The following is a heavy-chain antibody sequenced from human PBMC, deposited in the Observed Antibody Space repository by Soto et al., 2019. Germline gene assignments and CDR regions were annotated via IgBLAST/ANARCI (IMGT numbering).Heavy chain of an antibody. CDR1: GFSLSTRTVG. CDR2: IYWDDDK. CDR3: AHTVTRFDYFDY. Sequence: QITLKESGPTLVKPTQTLTLTCTFSGFSLSTRTVGVGWIRQPPGKALEWLALIYWDDDKRYSPSLRTRLTITNDTPKNQEVLTMTNMDPGDTATYYGAHTVTRFDYFDYWGQGTLVTVSS. D-gene: IGHD4-17*01. J-gene: IGHJ4*02. V-gene: IGHV2-5*02.